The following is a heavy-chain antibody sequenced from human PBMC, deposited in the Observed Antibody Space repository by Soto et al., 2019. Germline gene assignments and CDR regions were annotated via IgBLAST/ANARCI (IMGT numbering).Heavy chain of an antibody. D-gene: IGHD5-18*01. Sequence: QVQLVQSGSEVKKPGASVKVSCKASGYTFTSYAMHWVRQAPGQRLEWMGWINAGNGNTKYSQKFQGRVTITSDTSASTAYMGLSSLRSEDTAVYYFARVLNGYSHYFDYWGQGTLVTVSS. CDR3: ARVLNGYSHYFDY. CDR2: INAGNGNT. J-gene: IGHJ4*02. V-gene: IGHV1-3*01. CDR1: GYTFTSYA.